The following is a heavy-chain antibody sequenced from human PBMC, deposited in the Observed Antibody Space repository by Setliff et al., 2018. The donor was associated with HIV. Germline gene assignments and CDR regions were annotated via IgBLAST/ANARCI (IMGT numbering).Heavy chain of an antibody. V-gene: IGHV4-59*06. CDR2: IYYSGST. CDR1: GGSISSYY. J-gene: IGHJ4*02. CDR3: ARDQTSNGDFDY. Sequence: SETLSLTCTVSGGSISSYYWSWIRQPPGKGLEWIGYIYYSGSTYYNPSLKSRVTISVDTSKNQFSLKLSSVTAADTAVYYCARDQTSNGDFDYWGQGTLVTVSS. D-gene: IGHD4-17*01.